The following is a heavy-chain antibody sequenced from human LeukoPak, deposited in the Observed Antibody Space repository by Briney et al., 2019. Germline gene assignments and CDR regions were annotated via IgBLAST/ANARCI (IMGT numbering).Heavy chain of an antibody. D-gene: IGHD6-19*01. CDR2: IYSGGST. Sequence: GGSLRLSGAASGFTVSSNYMSWVRQAPGKGLKWVSVIYSGGSTYYADSVKGRFTISRDNSKNTLYLQMNSLRAEDTAVYYCARDAYSSGWSHYYYYGMDVWGQGTTVTVSS. J-gene: IGHJ6*02. CDR1: GFTVSSNY. CDR3: ARDAYSSGWSHYYYYGMDV. V-gene: IGHV3-53*01.